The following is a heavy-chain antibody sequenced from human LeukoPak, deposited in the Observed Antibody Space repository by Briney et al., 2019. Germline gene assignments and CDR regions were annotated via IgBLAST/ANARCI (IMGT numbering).Heavy chain of an antibody. CDR2: FDPEDGET. J-gene: IGHJ4*02. CDR3: ATDLGDNWNSKPGVL. V-gene: IGHV1-24*01. Sequence: ASVKVSCKVSGYNLTELSMLWVRQAPGKGLEWMGGFDPEDGETIYAQKFQGRVTMTEDTSTDTAYMELSSLRSEDTAVYYCATDLGDNWNSKPGVLWGQGTLVTVSS. CDR1: GYNLTELS. D-gene: IGHD1-7*01.